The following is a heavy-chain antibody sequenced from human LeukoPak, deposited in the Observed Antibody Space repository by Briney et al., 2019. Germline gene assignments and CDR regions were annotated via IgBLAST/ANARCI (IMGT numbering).Heavy chain of an antibody. CDR1: GFTFSSYA. J-gene: IGHJ3*02. CDR3: ARESEDPISDAFDI. Sequence: PGRSLRLSCAASGFTFSSYAMHWVRQAPGKGLEWVAVISYDGSNKYYADSVKGRFTISRDNSKNTLYLQMNSLRAEDTAVYYCARESEDPISDAFDIWGQGTMVTVSS. CDR2: ISYDGSNK. D-gene: IGHD3-9*01. V-gene: IGHV3-30-3*01.